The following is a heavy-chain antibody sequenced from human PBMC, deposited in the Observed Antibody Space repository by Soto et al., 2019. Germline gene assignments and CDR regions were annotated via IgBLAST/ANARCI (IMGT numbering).Heavy chain of an antibody. Sequence: QVQLVQSGAEVKNSGASVKVSCKASGYTFTSYGFSWVRQAPGQGLEWMGWISASNGNTNYAQKLQGRVTMTTDTSTGTAYMELRSLRSDDTAVYYCARAHSGSYYNWYFDLWGRGTLVTVSS. J-gene: IGHJ2*01. CDR2: ISASNGNT. V-gene: IGHV1-18*01. CDR3: ARAHSGSYYNWYFDL. D-gene: IGHD1-26*01. CDR1: GYTFTSYG.